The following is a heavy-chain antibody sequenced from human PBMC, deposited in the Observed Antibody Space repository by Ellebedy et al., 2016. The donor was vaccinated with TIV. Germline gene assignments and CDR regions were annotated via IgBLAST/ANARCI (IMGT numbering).Heavy chain of an antibody. CDR1: GFTFNSYA. CDR2: ISGSGGST. CDR3: AKVSGSYYNRATYYFEY. Sequence: GESLKISXAASGFTFNSYAMSWVRQAPGKGLEWVSIISGSGGSTYYADSVKGRFTISRDNSKNMLYLQMNSLRAEDTAVYFCAKVSGSYYNRATYYFEYWGQGTLVTVSS. J-gene: IGHJ4*02. V-gene: IGHV3-23*01. D-gene: IGHD3-10*01.